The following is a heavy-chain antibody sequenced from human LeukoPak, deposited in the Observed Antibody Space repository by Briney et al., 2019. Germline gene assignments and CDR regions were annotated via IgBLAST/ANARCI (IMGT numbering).Heavy chain of an antibody. J-gene: IGHJ5*02. V-gene: IGHV4-38-2*02. Sequence: SETLSLTCTVSGYSISSGYYWGWIRQPPGKGLEWIGSIYRSGSTYYNPSLKSRVTISVDTSKNQFSLKLSSVTAADTAVYYCARAWELLNQAWFDPWGQGTLVTVSS. CDR1: GYSISSGYY. CDR3: ARAWELLNQAWFDP. D-gene: IGHD1-26*01. CDR2: IYRSGST.